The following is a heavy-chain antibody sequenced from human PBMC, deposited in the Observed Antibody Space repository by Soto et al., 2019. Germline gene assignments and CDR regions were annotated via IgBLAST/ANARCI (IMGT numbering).Heavy chain of an antibody. Sequence: SETLSLTCTVSGGSISSGSYYWGWIRQPPGKGLEWIGSIYYSGSTYYNPSLKSRVTISVDTSKNQFSLKLSSVTAADTAVYYCARLSADILIFDYWGQGTLVTVSS. V-gene: IGHV4-39*01. CDR2: IYYSGST. D-gene: IGHD3-9*01. CDR1: GGSISSGSYY. CDR3: ARLSADILIFDY. J-gene: IGHJ4*02.